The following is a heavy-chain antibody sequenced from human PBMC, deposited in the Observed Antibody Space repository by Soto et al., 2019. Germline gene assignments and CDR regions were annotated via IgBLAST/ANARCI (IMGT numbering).Heavy chain of an antibody. D-gene: IGHD3-10*01. CDR3: VRDIITTGSYYYAMDV. CDR1: GGSISSADHY. V-gene: IGHV4-30-4*01. Sequence: PSETLSLTCTVSGGSISSADHYWSWIRQPPGKGLEWIGYIYHSGNAYYSPSLKSRVTMSIDTSKNQFSLDLNSVTAADTAMYYCVRDIITTGSYYYAMDVWGQGTTLTVSS. CDR2: IYHSGNA. J-gene: IGHJ6*02.